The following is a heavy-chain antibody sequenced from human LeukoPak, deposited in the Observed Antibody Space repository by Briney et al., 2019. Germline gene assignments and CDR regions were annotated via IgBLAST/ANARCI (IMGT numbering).Heavy chain of an antibody. J-gene: IGHJ4*02. Sequence: PGRSLRLSCAASEFTFGSNGMHWVRQAPGEGLEWVAGISYDGRDKYNVDSLKGRFSISRDNSKNTLYLQMNSLRAEDTSVYYCVRAGWDTDMIPFENWGQGTLVTVSS. D-gene: IGHD5-18*01. CDR3: VRAGWDTDMIPFEN. V-gene: IGHV3-30*03. CDR2: ISYDGRDK. CDR1: EFTFGSNG.